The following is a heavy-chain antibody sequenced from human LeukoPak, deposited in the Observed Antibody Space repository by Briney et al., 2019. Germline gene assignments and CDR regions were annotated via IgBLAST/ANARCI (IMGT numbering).Heavy chain of an antibody. D-gene: IGHD1-26*01. CDR3: AKDGVGATKSLNWFDP. CDR1: GFTFGSYG. CDR2: IRYDGSNK. Sequence: PGGSLRLSCAASGFTFGSYGMHWVRQAPGKGLEWVAFIRYDGSNKYYADSVKGRFTISRDNSKNTLYLQMNSLRAEDTAVYYCAKDGVGATKSLNWFDPWGQGTLVTVSS. J-gene: IGHJ5*02. V-gene: IGHV3-30*02.